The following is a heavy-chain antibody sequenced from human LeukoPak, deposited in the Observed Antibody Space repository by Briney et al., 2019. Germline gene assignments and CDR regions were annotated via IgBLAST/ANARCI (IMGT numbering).Heavy chain of an antibody. CDR3: AKGYCSSTSCLKTD. CDR1: GFTFSNAW. D-gene: IGHD2-2*01. V-gene: IGHV3-15*01. CDR2: IKSKTDGETT. J-gene: IGHJ4*02. Sequence: GGSLRLSCAASGFTFSNAWMTWVRQAPGQGLEWVARIKSKTDGETTDYAAPVKGRFTISRDDSKNTLYLQMNSLRVEDTAVYYCAKGYCSSTSCLKTDWGQGTLVTVSS.